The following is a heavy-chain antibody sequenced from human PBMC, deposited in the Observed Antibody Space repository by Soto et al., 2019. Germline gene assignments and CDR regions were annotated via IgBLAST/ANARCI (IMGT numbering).Heavy chain of an antibody. Sequence: GASVKVSCKASGYTFTSYGISWVRQAPGQGLEWMGWISAYNGNTNYAQKLQGRVTMTTDTSTSTAYMELRSLRSDDTAVYYCARGLHDHIWGSYRSGSEYFQHWGQGTLVTVSS. D-gene: IGHD3-16*02. CDR3: ARGLHDHIWGSYRSGSEYFQH. V-gene: IGHV1-18*01. J-gene: IGHJ1*01. CDR2: ISAYNGNT. CDR1: GYTFTSYG.